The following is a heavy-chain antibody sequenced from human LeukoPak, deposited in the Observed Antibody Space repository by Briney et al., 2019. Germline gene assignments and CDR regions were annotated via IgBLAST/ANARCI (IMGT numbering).Heavy chain of an antibody. CDR2: FDPDNAER. V-gene: IGHV1-24*01. CDR3: ATGQTTPVLVDTLHF. Sequence: ASVKVSCKVSESTVTEFSIHWVRQAPGKGLEWMGGFDPDNAERVFVRKFQGRVTMTEDTSTNTAYMELTSLGSEDTAVYYCATGQTTPVLVDTLHFWGQGTLVTVSS. D-gene: IGHD3-3*01. CDR1: ESTVTEFS. J-gene: IGHJ1*01.